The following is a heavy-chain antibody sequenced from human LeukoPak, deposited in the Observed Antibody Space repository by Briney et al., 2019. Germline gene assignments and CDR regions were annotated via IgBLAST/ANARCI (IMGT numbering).Heavy chain of an antibody. D-gene: IGHD3-10*01. V-gene: IGHV4-34*01. Sequence: SETLSLTCAVYGGSFSGYYWSWIRQPPGEGLEWIGEINHSGSTNYNPSLKSRVTISVDTSKNQFSLKLSSVTAADTAVYYCARLTYYYGSGSYYEHFDYWGQGTLVTVSS. CDR1: GGSFSGYY. CDR3: ARLTYYYGSGSYYEHFDY. J-gene: IGHJ4*02. CDR2: INHSGST.